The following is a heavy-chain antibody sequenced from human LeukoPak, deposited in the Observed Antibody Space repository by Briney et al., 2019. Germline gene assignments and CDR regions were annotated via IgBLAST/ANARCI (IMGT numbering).Heavy chain of an antibody. D-gene: IGHD6-19*01. CDR1: GGTFSSYA. CDR2: ISGSGGST. V-gene: IGHV3-23*01. Sequence: GASVKVSCKASGGTFSSYAMSWVRQAPGKGLEWVSAISGSGGSTYYADSVKGRFAISRDNSKNTLYLQMNSLRAEDTAVYYCAIGGQWLTGYWGQGTLVTVSS. CDR3: AIGGQWLTGY. J-gene: IGHJ4*02.